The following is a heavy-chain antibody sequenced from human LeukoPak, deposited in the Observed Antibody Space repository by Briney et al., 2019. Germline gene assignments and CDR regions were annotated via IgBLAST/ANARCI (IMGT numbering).Heavy chain of an antibody. D-gene: IGHD6-13*01. Sequence: GGSLRLSCAASGFNFRSYWMSWVRQAPGKGLEWVAGRKQDGPETYYVDSVKGRFTISRDKAKNSVFLQMNSLRAEDTAVYYCATSNWFEYYFDYWGQGTLVTVSS. V-gene: IGHV3-7*01. CDR3: ATSNWFEYYFDY. CDR2: RKQDGPET. CDR1: GFNFRSYW. J-gene: IGHJ4*02.